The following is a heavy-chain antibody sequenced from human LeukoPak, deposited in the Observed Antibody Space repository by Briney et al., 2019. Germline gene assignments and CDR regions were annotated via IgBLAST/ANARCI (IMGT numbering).Heavy chain of an antibody. V-gene: IGHV3-30*02. J-gene: IGHJ4*02. CDR3: AKDDTRTYYDFWSVFDY. Sequence: GGSLSLSCAASGFTFSSYGMHWVRQAPGKGQECVAFIRYDGSNKYYADSVKGRFTIFRHNSKNTLYLQMNSLRAEDTAVYYCAKDDTRTYYDFWSVFDYWGQGTLVTVSS. CDR1: GFTFSSYG. D-gene: IGHD3-3*01. CDR2: IRYDGSNK.